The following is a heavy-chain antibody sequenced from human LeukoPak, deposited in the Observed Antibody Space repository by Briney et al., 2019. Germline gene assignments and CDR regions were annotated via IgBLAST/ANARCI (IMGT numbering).Heavy chain of an antibody. J-gene: IGHJ6*02. D-gene: IGHD4-17*01. Sequence: GGSLRLSCAASGFTFSSYSMNWVRQAPGKGLEWVSYISSSSSTIYYADSVKGRFTISRDNAENSLYLQMNSLRAEDTAVYYCARDMTTLTTFYYYSYGMDVWGQGTRSPSP. CDR2: ISSSSSTI. CDR3: ARDMTTLTTFYYYSYGMDV. CDR1: GFTFSSYS. V-gene: IGHV3-48*01.